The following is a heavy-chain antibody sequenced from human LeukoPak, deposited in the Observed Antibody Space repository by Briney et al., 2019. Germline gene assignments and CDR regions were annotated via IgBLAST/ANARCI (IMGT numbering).Heavy chain of an antibody. D-gene: IGHD5-12*01. Sequence: PSETLSLTCTVSGYSISSGYYWGWIRQPPGKGLEWIGSIYHSGSTYYNPSLKSRVTLSIDTSENQLFLRLTSVTAADTAIYYCARQNSVGVATVLPDYFDYWGQGTLVTVSS. CDR3: ARQNSVGVATVLPDYFDY. V-gene: IGHV4-38-2*02. CDR1: GYSISSGYY. CDR2: IYHSGST. J-gene: IGHJ4*02.